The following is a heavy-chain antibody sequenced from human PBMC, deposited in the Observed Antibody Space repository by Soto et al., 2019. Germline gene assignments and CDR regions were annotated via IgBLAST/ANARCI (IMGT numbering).Heavy chain of an antibody. CDR2: INPYNGNT. V-gene: IGHV1-18*01. CDR3: ATAAAVGLFAY. Sequence: QVQLVQSGAEVKKPGASVKVSCKASGYTFTSYGISWVRQAPGQGLEWMGWINPYNGNTKYAQTLKGRVTMTTDTSTSTAHMALRRLRSDDTAVYYCATAAAVGLFAYWGQGTLVTVSS. J-gene: IGHJ4*02. CDR1: GYTFTSYG. D-gene: IGHD3-3*01.